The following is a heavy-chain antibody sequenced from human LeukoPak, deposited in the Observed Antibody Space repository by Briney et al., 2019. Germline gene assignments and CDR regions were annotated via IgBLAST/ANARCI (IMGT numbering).Heavy chain of an antibody. CDR2: INHSGST. J-gene: IGHJ5*02. Sequence: PSETLSLTCAVYGGSFSGYYWSWIRQPPGKGLEWIGEINHSGSTNYNPSLKSRVTISVDTSKNQFSLKLSSVTAADTAVYYCARVLNWFDPWGQGTLVTVSP. CDR3: ARVLNWFDP. CDR1: GGSFSGYY. V-gene: IGHV4-34*01.